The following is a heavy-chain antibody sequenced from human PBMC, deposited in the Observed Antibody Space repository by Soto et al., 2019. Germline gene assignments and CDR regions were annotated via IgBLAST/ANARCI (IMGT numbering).Heavy chain of an antibody. CDR3: ARKMPTMIVVVIQNWFDP. D-gene: IGHD3-22*01. J-gene: IGHJ5*02. CDR1: GGSFSGYY. Sequence: QVQLQQWGAGLLKPSETLSLTCAVYGGSFSGYYWSWIRQPPGKGLEWIGEINHSGSTNYNPSLKSRVTISVDTSKNQFSLKLRSVTAADTAVYYCARKMPTMIVVVIQNWFDPWGQGTLVTVSS. V-gene: IGHV4-34*01. CDR2: INHSGST.